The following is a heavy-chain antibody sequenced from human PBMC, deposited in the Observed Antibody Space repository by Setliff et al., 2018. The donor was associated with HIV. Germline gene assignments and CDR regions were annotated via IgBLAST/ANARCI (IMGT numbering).Heavy chain of an antibody. CDR1: GGTFSSYA. Sequence: SVKVSCKASGGTFSSYAISWVRQAPGQGLEWMGGIIPIFGTANYAQKFQGRVTITTDESTSTAYMELSSLRSEDTAVYYCARDWAEDYYGSSGYYPVDYWGQGTLVTVSS. J-gene: IGHJ4*02. CDR2: IIPIFGTA. CDR3: ARDWAEDYYGSSGYYPVDY. V-gene: IGHV1-69*05. D-gene: IGHD3-22*01.